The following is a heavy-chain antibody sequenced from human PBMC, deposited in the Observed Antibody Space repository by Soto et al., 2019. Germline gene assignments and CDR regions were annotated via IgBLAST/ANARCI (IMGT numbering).Heavy chain of an antibody. Sequence: PGGSLRLSCAASGFSFSDYSMNWVRQAPGKGLEWVSYITSSGDSIYYADSVKGRFTVSRDNAKNSLFLHMNGLRDDDTAVYYCARLPKGSPVNSWGQGTLVTVSS. V-gene: IGHV3-48*02. CDR3: ARLPKGSPVNS. CDR2: ITSSGDSI. J-gene: IGHJ4*02. CDR1: GFSFSDYS. D-gene: IGHD3-10*01.